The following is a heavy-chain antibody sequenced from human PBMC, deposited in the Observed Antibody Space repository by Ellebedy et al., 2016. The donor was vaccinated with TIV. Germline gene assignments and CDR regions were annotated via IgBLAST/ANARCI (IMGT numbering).Heavy chain of an antibody. J-gene: IGHJ6*02. D-gene: IGHD6-13*01. Sequence: GESLKISCAASGFTFSSYGMHWVRQAPGTGLEWVAIISYDGSNKYYAGSVKGRFTISRDNAKNTLYLQMNSLRAEDTAVFYCARDGPASIVAADYYYGMDVWGQGTTVTVSS. CDR1: GFTFSSYG. CDR3: ARDGPASIVAADYYYGMDV. V-gene: IGHV3-30-3*01. CDR2: ISYDGSNK.